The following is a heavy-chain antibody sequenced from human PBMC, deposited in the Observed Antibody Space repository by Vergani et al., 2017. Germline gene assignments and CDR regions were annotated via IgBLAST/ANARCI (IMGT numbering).Heavy chain of an antibody. CDR2: IGVDGDI. D-gene: IGHD1-1*01. V-gene: IGHV3-13*01. CDR1: GFTFSSND. J-gene: IGHJ6*04. CDR3: AKEFCGTGNCYGWNHLEV. Sequence: VESGGGLVQPGGSLGLSCTVSGFTFSSNDFHWFGQTAGKGLEWVSSIGVDGDIYYSDSVKGRFTISRDNGQSYLYLDMDNLRVEDTAVYFCAKEFCGTGNCYGWNHLEVWGEGTSVTVSS.